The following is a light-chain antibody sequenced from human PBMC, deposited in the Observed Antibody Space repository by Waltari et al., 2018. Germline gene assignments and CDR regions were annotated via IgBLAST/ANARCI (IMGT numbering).Light chain of an antibody. CDR2: GNS. V-gene: IGLV1-40*01. CDR3: QSYDSTMSGSDVV. Sequence: QSVLTQPPSVSGAPGQRVTIPCTGRSPNIRAGYGVHCDPQLPGTAPKLLIYGNSNRPSGVPDRFSGSKSGTSASLAITGLQAEDEADYYCQSYDSTMSGSDVVFGGGTKLAVL. CDR1: SPNIRAGYG. J-gene: IGLJ2*01.